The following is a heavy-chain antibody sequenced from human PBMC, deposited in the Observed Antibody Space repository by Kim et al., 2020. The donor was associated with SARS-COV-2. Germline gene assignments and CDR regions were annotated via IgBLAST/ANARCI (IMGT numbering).Heavy chain of an antibody. J-gene: IGHJ5*02. Sequence: GGSLRLSCAASGFTFSSYAMSWVRQAPGKGLEWVSSINYSNGNTYYADSVKGRFTISRDDSKNTLYLQMNSLRGEDTALYYCARRGVQWLANNWFDPWGQGTLVTVSS. D-gene: IGHD6-19*01. V-gene: IGHV3-23*01. CDR1: GFTFSSYA. CDR2: INYSNGNT. CDR3: ARRGVQWLANNWFDP.